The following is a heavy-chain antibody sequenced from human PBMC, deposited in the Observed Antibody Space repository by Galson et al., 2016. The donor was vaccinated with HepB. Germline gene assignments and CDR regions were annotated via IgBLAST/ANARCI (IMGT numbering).Heavy chain of an antibody. CDR1: GFSFSNYA. CDR2: ISGSGGST. J-gene: IGHJ6*04. CDR3: AKLFGGGYSYGYRYYYDGMDV. V-gene: IGHV3-23*01. D-gene: IGHD5-18*01. Sequence: SLRLSCAASGFSFSNYAMSWVRQAPGKGLEWVSAISGSGGSTYYADSVHGRLTISRDNSKNTLYLQMSSLRAEDTAVYYCAKLFGGGYSYGYRYYYDGMDVWGKGTPVTVSS.